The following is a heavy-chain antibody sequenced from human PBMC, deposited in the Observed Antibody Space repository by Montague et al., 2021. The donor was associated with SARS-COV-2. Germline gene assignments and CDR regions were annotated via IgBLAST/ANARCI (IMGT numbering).Heavy chain of an antibody. CDR2: ISSSSSYI. CDR3: ASDRGELHAADY. Sequence: SLRLSCAASEFTFSSYSMNWVRQAPGKGLEWVSSISSSSSYIYYADSVKGRFTISRDNAKNSLYLQMNSLRAEDTAVYHCASDRGELHAADYWGQGTLVTVSS. V-gene: IGHV3-21*01. D-gene: IGHD1-26*01. J-gene: IGHJ4*02. CDR1: EFTFSSYS.